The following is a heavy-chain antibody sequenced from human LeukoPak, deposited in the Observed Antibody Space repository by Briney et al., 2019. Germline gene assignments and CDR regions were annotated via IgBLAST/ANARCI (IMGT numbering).Heavy chain of an antibody. Sequence: SETLSLTCTVSGGSISGGGYYWSWIRQPPGKGLEWIGYIYHSGSTYYNPSLKSRVTISVDRSKNQFSLKLSSVTAADTAVYYCAREIVVVPAASRWFDPWGQGTLVTVSS. CDR3: AREIVVVPAASRWFDP. J-gene: IGHJ5*02. D-gene: IGHD2-2*01. CDR1: GGSISGGGYY. CDR2: IYHSGST. V-gene: IGHV4-30-2*01.